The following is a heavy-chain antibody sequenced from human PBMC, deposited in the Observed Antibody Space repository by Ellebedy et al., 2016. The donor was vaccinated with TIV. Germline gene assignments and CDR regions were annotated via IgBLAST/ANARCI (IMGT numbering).Heavy chain of an antibody. CDR2: IYYTGST. Sequence: SETLSLXXTVSLGSISSHYWTWIRQPPGKGLEWIGDIYYTGSTSYSPSLTGRVTISIDTPKNQFSLKVTSVTAADTAVYYCAGEFRYDFWRGPLGHWGQGTLVTVSS. J-gene: IGHJ4*02. CDR1: LGSISSHY. CDR3: AGEFRYDFWRGPLGH. D-gene: IGHD3-3*01. V-gene: IGHV4-59*11.